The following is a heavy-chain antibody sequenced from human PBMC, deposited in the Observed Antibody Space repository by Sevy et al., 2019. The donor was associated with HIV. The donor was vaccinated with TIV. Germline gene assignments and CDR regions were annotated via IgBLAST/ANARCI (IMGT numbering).Heavy chain of an antibody. CDR3: ARAPPVVVVPGAPSWFDP. Sequence: SETLSLTCAVYGGSLSGYYWNWIRQSPGKGLEWIEEINHSGSSHYNPTLKSRVTISVDTSKNQFSLRLNSVTAADTAVYYCARAPPVVVVPGAPSWFDPWGQGTLVTVSS. CDR1: GGSLSGYY. J-gene: IGHJ5*02. CDR2: INHSGSS. V-gene: IGHV4-34*01. D-gene: IGHD2-2*01.